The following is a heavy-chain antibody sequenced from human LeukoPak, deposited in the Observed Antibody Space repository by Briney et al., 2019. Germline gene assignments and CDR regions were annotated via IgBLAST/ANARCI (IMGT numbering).Heavy chain of an antibody. CDR2: NSDSGGGT. V-gene: IGHV3-23*01. J-gene: IGHJ4*02. CDR1: GFTFSSYV. CDR3: QPDYGGYYFDY. Sequence: GGSLRLSCAASGFTFSSYVMNWVRQAPGKGLEWVSGNSDSGGGTYYADSVKGRFTISRDNSKNTLYLQMNRLRAEDTAVYYCQPDYGGYYFDYWAREPLVPVSS. D-gene: IGHD4-17*01.